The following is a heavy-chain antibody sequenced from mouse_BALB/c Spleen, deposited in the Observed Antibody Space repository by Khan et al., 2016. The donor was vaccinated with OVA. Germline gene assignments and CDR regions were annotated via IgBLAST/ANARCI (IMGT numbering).Heavy chain of an antibody. D-gene: IGHD2-1*01. V-gene: IGHV2-9*02. J-gene: IGHJ2*01. CDR1: GFSLTSYG. CDR3: ARGDYGNLYYFDY. CDR2: MWAGGST. Sequence: QVQLKESGPGLVAPSQSLSITCTVSGFSLTSYGVHWVRQPPGKGLEWLGVMWAGGSTNYNSALMSRLSISKENSKSKVFLKVSSLQTDDTAMYYCARGDYGNLYYFDYWGQGTTLTVSS.